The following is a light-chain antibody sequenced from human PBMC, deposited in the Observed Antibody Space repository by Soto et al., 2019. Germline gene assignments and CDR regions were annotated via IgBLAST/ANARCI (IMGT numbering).Light chain of an antibody. CDR2: GAS. CDR1: QSVRSSF. J-gene: IGKJ1*01. Sequence: ESVLTQSPGTLSLSPGKRATLSCRASQSVRSSFLAWYQLKHGQAPRLLIYGASSRATGIPDRFSGSGSGTDFTLTISRLEPEDFAVYYCQQYDSSPWTFGQGTKVEIK. V-gene: IGKV3-20*01. CDR3: QQYDSSPWT.